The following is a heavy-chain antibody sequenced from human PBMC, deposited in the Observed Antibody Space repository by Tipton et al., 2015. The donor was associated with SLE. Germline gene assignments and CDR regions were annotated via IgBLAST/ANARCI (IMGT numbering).Heavy chain of an antibody. D-gene: IGHD4-23*01. V-gene: IGHV4-34*01. J-gene: IGHJ4*02. CDR3: ARHLDGGNSSYFDY. CDR2: INHSGST. Sequence: TLSLTCAVYGGSFSGYYWSWIRQPPGKGPEWIGEINHSGSTNYNPSLKSRVTISVDTSKNQFSLKLSSVTAADTAVYYCARHLDGGNSSYFDYWGQGTLVTVSS. CDR1: GGSFSGYY.